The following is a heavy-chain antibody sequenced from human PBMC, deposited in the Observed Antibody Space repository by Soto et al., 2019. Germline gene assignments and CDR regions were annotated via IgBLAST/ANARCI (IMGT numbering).Heavy chain of an antibody. CDR2: IYYSGST. D-gene: IGHD3-22*01. CDR3: ASNYYDSSGYSYYYYYGMDV. CDR1: GGSISSYY. V-gene: IGHV4-59*01. J-gene: IGHJ6*02. Sequence: PSETLSLTCTVSGGSISSYYWSWIRQPPGKGLEWIGYIYYSGSTNYNPSLKSRVTISVDTSKNQFSLKLSSVTAADTAVHYCASNYYDSSGYSYYYYYGMDVWGQGTTVTVSS.